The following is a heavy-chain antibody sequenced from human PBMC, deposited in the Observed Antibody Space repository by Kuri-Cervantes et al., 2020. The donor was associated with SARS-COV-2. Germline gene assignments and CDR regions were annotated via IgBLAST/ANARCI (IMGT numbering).Heavy chain of an antibody. CDR2: INPSGGST. V-gene: IGHV1-46*01. J-gene: IGHJ4*02. CDR1: GYTFTSYY. CDR3: ARDRRYDFWSGNQDY. D-gene: IGHD3-3*01. Sequence: ASVKVSCKASGYTFTSYYMHWVRQAPGQGLEWMGIINPSGGSTSYAQKFQGRVTMTRDTSTSTVYMELSRLRSDDTAVYYCARDRRYDFWSGNQDYWGQGTLVTVSS.